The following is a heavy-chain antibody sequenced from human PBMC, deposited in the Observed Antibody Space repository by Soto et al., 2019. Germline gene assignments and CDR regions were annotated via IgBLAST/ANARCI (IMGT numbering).Heavy chain of an antibody. CDR3: ARAMVVTQNWFDP. CDR1: GGSISSGDYF. D-gene: IGHD2-21*02. V-gene: IGHV4-30-4*01. J-gene: IGHJ5*02. CDR2: IYYSGST. Sequence: QVQLQESGPGLVKPSQTLSLTCTVSGGSISSGDYFWSWIRQPPGKGLEWIGYIYYSGSTYYNPSLKSRVTISVDTSKNQFSLKLSSVTAADTAVYYCARAMVVTQNWFDPWGQGTLVTVSS.